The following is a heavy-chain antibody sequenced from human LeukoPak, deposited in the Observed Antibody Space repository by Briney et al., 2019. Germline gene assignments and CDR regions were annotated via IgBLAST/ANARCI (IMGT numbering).Heavy chain of an antibody. Sequence: ASVKVSCKASGYTFTSYGISWVRQAPGQGLEWMGWINPNSGGTNYAQKFQGRVTMTRDTSISTAYMELSRLRSDDTAVYYCARAYCSSTSCYTGGSRWFDPWGQGTLVTVSS. CDR2: INPNSGGT. CDR1: GYTFTSYG. D-gene: IGHD2-2*02. J-gene: IGHJ5*02. V-gene: IGHV1-2*02. CDR3: ARAYCSSTSCYTGGSRWFDP.